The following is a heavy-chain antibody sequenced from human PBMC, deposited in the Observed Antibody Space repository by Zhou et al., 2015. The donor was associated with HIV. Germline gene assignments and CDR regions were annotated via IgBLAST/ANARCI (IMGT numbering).Heavy chain of an antibody. Sequence: QVQLVQSGAEVKKPGSSVKVSCKASGGTFSSYTISWVRQAPGQGLEWMGRIIPILGIANYAQKFQGRVTITADKSTSTAYMELSSLRSEDTAVYYCARDLDGSSGYSYYYYGMDVWGQGTTVTVSS. CDR3: ARDLDGSSGYSYYYYGMDV. V-gene: IGHV1-69*08. CDR1: GGTFSSYT. J-gene: IGHJ6*02. D-gene: IGHD3-22*01. CDR2: IIPILGIA.